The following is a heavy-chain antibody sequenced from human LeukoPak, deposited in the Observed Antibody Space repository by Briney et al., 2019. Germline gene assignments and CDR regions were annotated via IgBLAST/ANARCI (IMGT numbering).Heavy chain of an antibody. J-gene: IGHJ4*02. Sequence: ASVRVSSTASGYTFTAYYMHWVRQAPGHGLEWMGWITPNSGGTNYAQKFQGGVTMTRDTSISTAYMELSRLRSDDTAVYYCARGLRPYCSSTSCTNGDYFDYWGQGTLVTVSS. D-gene: IGHD2-2*01. CDR1: GYTFTAYY. CDR2: ITPNSGGT. V-gene: IGHV1-2*02. CDR3: ARGLRPYCSSTSCTNGDYFDY.